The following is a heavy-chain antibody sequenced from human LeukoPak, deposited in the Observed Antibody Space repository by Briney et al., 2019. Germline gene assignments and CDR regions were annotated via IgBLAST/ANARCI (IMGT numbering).Heavy chain of an antibody. J-gene: IGHJ4*02. Sequence: AASVKVSCKASGGTFSSYAISWVRLAPGQGLEWMGRIIPIFGTANYAQKFQGRVTITTDESTSTAYMELSSLRSEDTAVYYCARDLSLLSDFRFDYWGQGTLVTVSS. CDR2: IIPIFGTA. CDR1: GGTFSSYA. V-gene: IGHV1-69*05. CDR3: ARDLSLLSDFRFDY. D-gene: IGHD3-10*01.